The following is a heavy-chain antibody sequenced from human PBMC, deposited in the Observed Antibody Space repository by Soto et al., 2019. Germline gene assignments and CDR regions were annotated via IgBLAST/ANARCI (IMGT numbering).Heavy chain of an antibody. CDR1: GYGFTGDG. CDR2: ISAYNGNT. V-gene: IGHV1-18*01. Sequence: GASVKGSGKAVGYGFTGDGISWVRQAPGQGLEWMGWISAYNGNTNYAQKLQGRVTMTTDTSTSTAYMELRSMTSDDTAVYYCARRIDVVVAATFNTWFDAWGQGTLVTV. D-gene: IGHD2-15*01. CDR3: ARRIDVVVAATFNTWFDA. J-gene: IGHJ5*02.